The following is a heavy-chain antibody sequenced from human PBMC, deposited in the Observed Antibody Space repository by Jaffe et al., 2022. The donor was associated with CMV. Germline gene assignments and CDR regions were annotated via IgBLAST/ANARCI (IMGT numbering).Heavy chain of an antibody. Sequence: EVQLVESGGGLVQPGGSLRLSCAASGFTFSSYEMNWVRQAPGKGLEWVSYISSSGSTIYYADSVKGRFTISRDNAKNSLYLQMNSLRAEDTAVYYCARDLSSGWYGWYFDLWGRGTLVTVSS. V-gene: IGHV3-48*03. CDR3: ARDLSSGWYGWYFDL. CDR2: ISSSGSTI. CDR1: GFTFSSYE. D-gene: IGHD6-19*01. J-gene: IGHJ2*01.